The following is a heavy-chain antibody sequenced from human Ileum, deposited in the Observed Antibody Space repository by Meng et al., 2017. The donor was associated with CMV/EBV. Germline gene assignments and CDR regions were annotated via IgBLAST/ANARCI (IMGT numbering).Heavy chain of an antibody. CDR1: GRFRGYYV. CDR3: ARGPVTTGVSGRGYFDS. V-gene: IGHV4-34*01. CDR2: INHSGNT. Sequence: QQGVAGLVQSSELLALSSALYGRFRGYYVRNWSRQSPRKGLECIGEINHSGNTNYNPLLQSRLTISRDTSNNQFSLELTSVTAVDAAVYYCARGPVTTGVSGRGYFDSWGQGTLVTVSS. J-gene: IGHJ4*02. D-gene: IGHD1-1*01.